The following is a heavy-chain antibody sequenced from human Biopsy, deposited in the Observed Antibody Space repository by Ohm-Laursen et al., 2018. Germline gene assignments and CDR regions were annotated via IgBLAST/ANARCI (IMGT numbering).Heavy chain of an antibody. Sequence: SETLSLTCTVSGDSISSNYWSWIRQPPGKGLEWIGYVFYTGSTDYNPSLQSRVTISVDTSKNHFSLRLRSVTPADTAIYYCARDRGYYSDRTVPGYFDLWGRSTLVTVSS. CDR3: ARDRGYYSDRTVPGYFDL. D-gene: IGHD3-22*01. J-gene: IGHJ2*01. CDR2: VFYTGST. V-gene: IGHV4-59*01. CDR1: GDSISSNY.